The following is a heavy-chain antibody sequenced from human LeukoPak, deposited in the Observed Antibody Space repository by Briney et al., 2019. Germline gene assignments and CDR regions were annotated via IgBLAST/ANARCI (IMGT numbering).Heavy chain of an antibody. CDR1: GGSISSYY. V-gene: IGHV4-59*01. CDR2: IYYSGST. CDR3: ARETGLVAAAGVYFDY. D-gene: IGHD6-13*01. J-gene: IGHJ4*02. Sequence: PSETLSLTCTVSGGSISSYYWSWIRQPPGKGLEWIGYIYYSGSTNYNPSLKSRVTISVDTSKNQFSLKLSSVTAADTAVYYCARETGLVAAAGVYFDYWGQGTLVTVSS.